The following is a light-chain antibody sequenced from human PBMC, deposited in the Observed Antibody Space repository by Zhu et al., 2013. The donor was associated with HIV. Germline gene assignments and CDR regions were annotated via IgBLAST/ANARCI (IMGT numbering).Light chain of an antibody. CDR2: GSS. CDR3: QRFGSSVTWT. CDR1: QTVSYRH. Sequence: IVLTQSPGTLSLSPGESATLSCRASQTVSYRHIAWYHQKPGQPPRLLLYGSSSRAPGIPERFSGSGSGTDFTLTITGLEPEDFGMYFCQRFGSSVTWTFGQGTKLEIK. J-gene: IGKJ1*01. V-gene: IGKV3-20*01.